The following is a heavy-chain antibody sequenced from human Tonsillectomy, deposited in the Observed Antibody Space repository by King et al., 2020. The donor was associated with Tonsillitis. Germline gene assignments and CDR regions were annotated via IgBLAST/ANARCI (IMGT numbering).Heavy chain of an antibody. CDR2: MNPNSGNT. CDR1: VSTFTRYD. D-gene: IGHD3-10*01. Sequence: LVPSGAAVTPPGASVKFSCTASVSTFTRYDLNWVRQAPGQGLEWLGWMNPNSGNTGYAQKFQGRVTLTRNSSISTASMELSSLRSEETEGEEGARGGKGGGGEDNGGDPGGKGTRGT. V-gene: IGHV1-8*01. J-gene: IGHJ5*02. CDR3: ARGGKGGGGEDNGGDP.